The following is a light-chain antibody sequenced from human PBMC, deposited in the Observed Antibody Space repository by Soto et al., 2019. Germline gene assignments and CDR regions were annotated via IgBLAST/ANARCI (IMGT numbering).Light chain of an antibody. J-gene: IGKJ4*01. CDR1: QSVSRW. CDR2: DAS. V-gene: IGKV1-5*01. CDR3: QQYSSYSLPT. Sequence: DLQMTQSPSTLSGSLGDRVTIACRASQSVSRWLAWYQQKPGKAPKLLIYDASSLNSGVPSRFSGSQSGTEFTLTITSLLPDDFATYFCQQYSSYSLPTFGGGTKVDI.